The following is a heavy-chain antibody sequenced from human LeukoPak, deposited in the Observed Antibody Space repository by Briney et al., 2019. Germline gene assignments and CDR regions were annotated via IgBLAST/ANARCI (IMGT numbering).Heavy chain of an antibody. D-gene: IGHD1-14*01. Sequence: ASVKVSCKASGGTFSSYAIGWVRQALGQGLEWMGGIIPIFGTANYAQKFQGRVTITTDESTSTAYMELSSLRSEDTAVYYCASQTGSQLPRVYYYYYYMDVWGKGTTVTVSS. CDR2: IIPIFGTA. CDR1: GGTFSSYA. CDR3: ASQTGSQLPRVYYYYYYMDV. V-gene: IGHV1-69*05. J-gene: IGHJ6*03.